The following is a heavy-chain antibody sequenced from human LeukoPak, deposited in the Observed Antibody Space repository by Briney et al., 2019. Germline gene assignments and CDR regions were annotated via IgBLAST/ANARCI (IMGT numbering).Heavy chain of an antibody. CDR2: IIPIFGTA. Sequence: SVRVSCKASGGTFSSYAISWVRQAPGQGLEWMGGIIPIFGTANYAQKFQGRVTITADKSTSTAYMEPSSLRSEDTAVYYCASADSGWYLDWGQGTLVTVSS. J-gene: IGHJ4*02. CDR1: GGTFSSYA. V-gene: IGHV1-69*06. D-gene: IGHD6-19*01. CDR3: ASADSGWYLD.